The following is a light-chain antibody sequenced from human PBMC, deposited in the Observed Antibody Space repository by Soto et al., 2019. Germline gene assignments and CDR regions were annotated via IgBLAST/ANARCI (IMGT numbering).Light chain of an antibody. CDR2: GTS. CDR3: LQYGSSPLT. V-gene: IGKV3-20*01. CDR1: QSVTRTY. J-gene: IGKJ1*01. Sequence: ELVLTQSPGTLSLSPGERAALSCRASQSVTRTYLAWYQQRPGPAPRLLIYGTSSRATVNPDRFSGSGSGTDFSLTISRLETEEYAVYYWLQYGSSPLTFGQGTKVEIK.